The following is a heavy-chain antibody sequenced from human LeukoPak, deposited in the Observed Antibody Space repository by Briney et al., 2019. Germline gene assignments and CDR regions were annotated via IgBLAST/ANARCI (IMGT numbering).Heavy chain of an antibody. Sequence: GGSLRLSCAASGFTFSSYGMHWVRQAPGKGLEWVADISYDGSNKYYADSVKGRFTISRDNSKNTLYLQMNSLRAGDTAVYYCAKGEVPAAMLSPFDYWGQGTLVTVSS. J-gene: IGHJ4*02. CDR1: GFTFSSYG. CDR2: ISYDGSNK. CDR3: AKGEVPAAMLSPFDY. V-gene: IGHV3-30*18. D-gene: IGHD2-2*01.